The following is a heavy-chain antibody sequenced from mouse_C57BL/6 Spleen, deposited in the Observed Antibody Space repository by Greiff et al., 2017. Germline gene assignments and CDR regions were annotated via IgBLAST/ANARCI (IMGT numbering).Heavy chain of an antibody. V-gene: IGHV1-64*01. CDR1: GYTFTSYW. CDR2: IHPNSGST. Sequence: QVQLQQPGAELVKPGASVKLSCKASGYTFTSYWMHWVKQRPGQGLEWIGMIHPNSGSTNYNEKFKSKATLTVDKSSSTAYMQLSSLTSEDSAVYYCAPLYYGSSYRFDYWGQGTTLTVSS. J-gene: IGHJ2*01. D-gene: IGHD1-1*01. CDR3: APLYYGSSYRFDY.